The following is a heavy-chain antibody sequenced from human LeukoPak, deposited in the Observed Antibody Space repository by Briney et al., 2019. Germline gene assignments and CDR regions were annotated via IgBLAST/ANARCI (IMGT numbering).Heavy chain of an antibody. V-gene: IGHV3-53*01. J-gene: IGHJ4*02. CDR3: ARSGSEDCYNRYFDY. CDR1: GFAASSNF. D-gene: IGHD5-24*01. CDR2: IYSGGST. Sequence: GGSLRLSCAVSGFAASSNFMSWVRQAPGKGLEWVSVIYSGGSTYYADSVKGRFTISRDNSENTLYLQMNSLRAEDTAVYYCARSGSEDCYNRYFDYWGQGTLVTVSS.